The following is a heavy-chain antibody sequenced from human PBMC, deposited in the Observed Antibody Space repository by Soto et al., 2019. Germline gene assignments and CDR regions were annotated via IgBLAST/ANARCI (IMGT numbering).Heavy chain of an antibody. Sequence: GGSLRLSCAASGFTFSDYYMSWIRQAPGKGLEWVSYISSSGSTIYYADSVKGRFTISRDNAKNSLYLQMNSLRAEDTAVYYCARHGYSGYDRRDFDYWGQGTLVTVSS. J-gene: IGHJ4*02. V-gene: IGHV3-11*01. D-gene: IGHD5-12*01. CDR1: GFTFSDYY. CDR3: ARHGYSGYDRRDFDY. CDR2: ISSSGSTI.